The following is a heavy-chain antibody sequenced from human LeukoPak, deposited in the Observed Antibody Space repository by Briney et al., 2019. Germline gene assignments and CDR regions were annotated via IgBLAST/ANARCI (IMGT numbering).Heavy chain of an antibody. D-gene: IGHD3-10*01. V-gene: IGHV3-64*01. J-gene: IGHJ4*02. CDR1: GFIFSSYA. Sequence: QTGGSLRLSCAASGFIFSSYAMHWVRQAPGKGLEYVSSISTDGGSTYYANSVKGRFTISRDNSKNTLYLQMGSLRAEDMAVYYCARGGAYGSGSYYNMNFWGQGTLVTVSS. CDR3: ARGGAYGSGSYYNMNF. CDR2: ISTDGGST.